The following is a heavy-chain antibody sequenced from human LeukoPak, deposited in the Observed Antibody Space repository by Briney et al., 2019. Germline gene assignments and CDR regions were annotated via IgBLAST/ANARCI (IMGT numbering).Heavy chain of an antibody. J-gene: IGHJ4*02. Sequence: GGSLRLSCAASGFTVSSNYMSWVRQAPGKGLEWVSVIYSGGSTYYADSVKGRFTISRDNSKNTLYLQMNSLRAEGTAVYYCAKDREGATAIDYWGQGTLVTVSS. D-gene: IGHD1-26*01. V-gene: IGHV3-66*01. CDR1: GFTVSSNY. CDR3: AKDREGATAIDY. CDR2: IYSGGST.